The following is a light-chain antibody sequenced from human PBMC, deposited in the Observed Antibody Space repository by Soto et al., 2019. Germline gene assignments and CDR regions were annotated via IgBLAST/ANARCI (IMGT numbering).Light chain of an antibody. Sequence: QSVLTQPPSVSEAPGQRVTISCTGSRSNIGAGYDVHWYQQLPGTAPKLLIYGNCNRPSGVPDRFSGSKSGTSASLAITGLQAEDEADYYCQSYDSSLSGYVFGTGTKLTVL. V-gene: IGLV1-40*01. CDR1: RSNIGAGYD. CDR3: QSYDSSLSGYV. CDR2: GNC. J-gene: IGLJ1*01.